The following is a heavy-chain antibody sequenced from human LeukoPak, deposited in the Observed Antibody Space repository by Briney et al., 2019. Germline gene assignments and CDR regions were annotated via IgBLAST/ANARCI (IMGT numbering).Heavy chain of an antibody. D-gene: IGHD1-26*01. Sequence: GGSLRLSCAASGFTFSSYSMNWVRRAPGKGLEWVSSISSSSSYIYYADSVKGRFTISRDNAKDSLYLQMNSLRAEDTAVYYCARDHVIVGDPVDVYDYWGQGTLVTVSS. J-gene: IGHJ4*02. V-gene: IGHV3-21*01. CDR2: ISSSSSYI. CDR3: ARDHVIVGDPVDVYDY. CDR1: GFTFSSYS.